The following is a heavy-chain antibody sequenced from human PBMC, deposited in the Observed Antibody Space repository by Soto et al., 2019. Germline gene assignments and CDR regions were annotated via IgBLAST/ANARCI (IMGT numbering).Heavy chain of an antibody. CDR3: ARTPTMEGVVVPQHYYYYMDV. Sequence: PSETLSLTCTVSGGSISSYYWSWIRQPPGKGLEWIGYIYYSGSTNYNPSLKSRVTISVDTSKNQFSLKLSSVTAADTAVYYCARTPTMEGVVVPQHYYYYMDVWGKGTTVTVSS. J-gene: IGHJ6*03. CDR2: IYYSGST. CDR1: GGSISSYY. D-gene: IGHD2-2*01. V-gene: IGHV4-59*01.